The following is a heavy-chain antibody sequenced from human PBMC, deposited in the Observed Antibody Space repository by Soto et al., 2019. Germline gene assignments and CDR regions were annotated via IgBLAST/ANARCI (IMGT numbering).Heavy chain of an antibody. D-gene: IGHD2-21*01. CDR2: INPSGGST. V-gene: IGHV1-46*01. J-gene: IGHJ6*02. Sequence: QVQLVQSGAEVKKPGASVKVSCKASGYTFTSYYMHWVRQAPGQGLEWMGIINPSGGSTSYEQKFQSRVTMTRDTATSTVYMELSSLRSEDTAVYYCARDGDREPGYYDYGMDVWGQGTTVTVSS. CDR1: GYTFTSYY. CDR3: ARDGDREPGYYDYGMDV.